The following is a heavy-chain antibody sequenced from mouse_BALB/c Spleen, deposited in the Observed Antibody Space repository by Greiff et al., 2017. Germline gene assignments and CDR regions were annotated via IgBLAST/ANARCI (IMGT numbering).Heavy chain of an antibody. CDR2: ISYDGSN. D-gene: IGHD2-4*01. Sequence: ESGPGLVKPSQSLSLTCSVTGYSITSGYYWKWIRQLPGNKLEWVGYISYDGSNNYNPSLKNRISITRDTSKNQFFLKLNSVTTEDTATYYCARGCDYDWFAYWGQGTLVTVSA. J-gene: IGHJ3*01. V-gene: IGHV3-6*02. CDR3: ARGCDYDWFAY. CDR1: GYSITSGYY.